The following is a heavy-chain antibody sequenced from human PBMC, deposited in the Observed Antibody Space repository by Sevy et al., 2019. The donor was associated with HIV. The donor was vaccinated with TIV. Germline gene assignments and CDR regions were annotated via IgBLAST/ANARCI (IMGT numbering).Heavy chain of an antibody. CDR3: AREGCTKPHDY. Sequence: GESLKISCAASGFTCSKNSMSWVRQPPGKGLEWVSTLSFGCGEINYADSVKGRFTISRDNSKSSVYLQMNNLRPEDTAVYYCAREGCTKPHDYWGQGTLVTVSS. J-gene: IGHJ4*02. CDR2: LSFGCGEI. D-gene: IGHD2-8*01. V-gene: IGHV3-23*01. CDR1: GFTCSKNS.